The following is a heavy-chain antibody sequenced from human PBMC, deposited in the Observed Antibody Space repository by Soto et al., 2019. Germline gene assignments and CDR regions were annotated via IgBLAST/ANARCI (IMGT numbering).Heavy chain of an antibody. D-gene: IGHD6-13*01. CDR3: ARGDSNSWSDY. V-gene: IGHV3-30*06. J-gene: IGHJ4*02. CDR2: ISYDGTNK. CDR1: GFSLGRYG. Sequence: GGALRLSCDVSGFSLGRYGMHWVRQAPGKGLEWVAVISYDGTNKYYADSVKGRFTISRDNSKNTLSLQMNSLRAEDTAVYYCARGDSNSWSDYWGQGTLVTVSS.